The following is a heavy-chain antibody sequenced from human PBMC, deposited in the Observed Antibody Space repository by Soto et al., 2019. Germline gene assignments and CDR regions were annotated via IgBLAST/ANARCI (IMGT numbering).Heavy chain of an antibody. J-gene: IGHJ4*02. Sequence: ASVKVACKISGCTFDMYALNWVRPAPGQGLEWMGWIIPTFSISKYARKFQGRVTITADGSTSTTYLELSSLRSDDTALYYCANSPFTMTGSHFDYWGQGTQVTVSS. CDR3: ANSPFTMTGSHFDY. CDR2: IIPTFSIS. D-gene: IGHD1-26*01. V-gene: IGHV1-69*13. CDR1: GCTFDMYA.